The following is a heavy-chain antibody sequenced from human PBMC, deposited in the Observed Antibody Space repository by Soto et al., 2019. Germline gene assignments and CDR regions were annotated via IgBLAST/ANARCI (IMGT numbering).Heavy chain of an antibody. CDR1: GHTFTRDY. Sequence: ASVKVSCKASGHTFTRDYMHWVRQAPGQGLEWMGIINPSGDSTSYAQNFQGRVTMTRDTSTSTVYMELSSLRSEDTAVYYCATRYYYDSSGYLYWGQGTLVTVSS. J-gene: IGHJ4*02. D-gene: IGHD3-22*01. CDR2: INPSGDST. V-gene: IGHV1-46*01. CDR3: ATRYYYDSSGYLY.